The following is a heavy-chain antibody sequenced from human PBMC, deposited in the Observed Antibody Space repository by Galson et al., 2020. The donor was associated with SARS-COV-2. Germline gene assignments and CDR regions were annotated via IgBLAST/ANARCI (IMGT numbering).Heavy chain of an antibody. CDR2: IGTSGSPV. D-gene: IGHD6-6*01. J-gene: IGHJ5*02. Sequence: GESLKISCAASGFTFSTYSMNWVRQAPGKGLEWVSYIGTSGSPVHYADSVKGRFTISRDNAKSSLYLQMNSLRAEDTAMYYCARGSTSSYNCFDPWGQGTLVTVSS. CDR1: GFTFSTYS. V-gene: IGHV3-48*04. CDR3: ARGSTSSYNCFDP.